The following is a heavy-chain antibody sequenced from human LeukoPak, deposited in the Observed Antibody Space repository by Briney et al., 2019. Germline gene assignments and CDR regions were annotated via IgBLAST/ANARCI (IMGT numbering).Heavy chain of an antibody. CDR2: IYNYGST. D-gene: IGHD4-17*01. Sequence: WETLSLTCTVSGAATTSNYWAWIRQSPEKGLEWIGYIYNYGSTKYEPSLKSRVSTSEDTAKNQFSLNLKSVTAADTAVYCARGVGYGDSRHYDHWGHGILVTVSS. CDR1: GAATTSNY. J-gene: IGHJ4*01. V-gene: IGHV4-59*01. CDR3: RGVGYGDSRHYDH.